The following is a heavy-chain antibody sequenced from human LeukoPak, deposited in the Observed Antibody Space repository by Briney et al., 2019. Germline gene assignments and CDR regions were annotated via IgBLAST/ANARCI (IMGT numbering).Heavy chain of an antibody. CDR3: ARGGDRITIFGVVTELPDYYYYYGMDV. V-gene: IGHV1-8*01. Sequence: ASVKVSCKASGYTFTSYDINWVRQATGQGLEWMGWMNPNSGNTGYAQKFQGRVTMTRNTSISTAYMELSSLRSEDTAVYYCARGGDRITIFGVVTELPDYYYYYGMDVWGQGTTVTVSS. CDR1: GYTFTSYD. J-gene: IGHJ6*02. CDR2: MNPNSGNT. D-gene: IGHD3-3*01.